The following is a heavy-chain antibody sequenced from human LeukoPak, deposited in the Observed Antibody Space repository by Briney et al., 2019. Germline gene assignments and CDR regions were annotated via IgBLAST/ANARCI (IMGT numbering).Heavy chain of an antibody. D-gene: IGHD2-21*02. V-gene: IGHV4-34*01. Sequence: PSETLCLTCAVYGGSFSGYYWSWIRQPPGKGLEWIGEINHSGSTNYNPSLKSRVTISVDTSKNQFSVKLSSVTAADTAVYYCARLSCGGDYSGSWGQGTRVTVSS. CDR1: GGSFSGYY. CDR2: INHSGST. CDR3: ARLSCGGDYSGS. J-gene: IGHJ5*02.